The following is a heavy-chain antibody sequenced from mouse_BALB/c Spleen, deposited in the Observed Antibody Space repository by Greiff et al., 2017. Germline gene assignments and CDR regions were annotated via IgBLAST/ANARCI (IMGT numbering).Heavy chain of an antibody. J-gene: IGHJ3*01. CDR1: GFTFSDYG. D-gene: IGHD3-2*01. CDR3: ARAKDSSGCAWFAY. V-gene: IGHV5-15*02. CDR2: ISHLAYSI. Sequence: EVKLMESGGGLVQPGGSRKLSCAASGFTFSDYGMAWVRQAPGKGPEWVAFISHLAYSIYYADTVTGRFTISRENAKNTLYLEMSSLRSEDTAMYYCARAKDSSGCAWFAYWGRGTLVTVSA.